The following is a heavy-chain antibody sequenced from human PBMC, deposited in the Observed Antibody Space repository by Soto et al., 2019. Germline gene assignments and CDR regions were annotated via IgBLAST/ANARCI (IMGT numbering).Heavy chain of an antibody. CDR2: ISRNSGSI. V-gene: IGHV3-9*01. J-gene: IGHJ6*02. D-gene: IGHD1-26*01. Sequence: GGSLRLSCAASGFTFDDYAMHWVRQAPGKGLEWVSGISRNSGSIGYADSVKGRFTISRDNAKNTLYLQMNSLRAEDTAVYYCASGRGRYFYYGMDVWGQGTTVTVSS. CDR1: GFTFDDYA. CDR3: ASGRGRYFYYGMDV.